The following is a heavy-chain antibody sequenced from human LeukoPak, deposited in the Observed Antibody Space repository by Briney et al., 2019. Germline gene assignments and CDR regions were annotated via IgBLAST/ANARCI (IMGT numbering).Heavy chain of an antibody. Sequence: SETLSVTCTVSGGSISSYYWSWIRQPPGKGLEWIGYIYYSGSTNYNPSLKSRVTISVDTSKNQFSLKLSSVTAADTAVYYCATGYSSSWLAYYFDYWGQGTLVTVSS. D-gene: IGHD6-13*01. V-gene: IGHV4-59*01. CDR2: IYYSGST. CDR1: GGSISSYY. CDR3: ATGYSSSWLAYYFDY. J-gene: IGHJ4*02.